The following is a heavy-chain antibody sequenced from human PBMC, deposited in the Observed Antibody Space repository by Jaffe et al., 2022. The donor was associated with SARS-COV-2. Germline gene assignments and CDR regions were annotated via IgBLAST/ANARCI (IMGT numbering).Heavy chain of an antibody. V-gene: IGHV1-69*01. CDR2: IIPIFGTA. Sequence: QVQLVQSGAEVKKPGSSVKVSCKASGGTFSSYAISWVRQAPGQGLEWMGGIIPIFGTANYAQKFQGRVTITADESTSTAYMELSSLRSEDTAVYYCASVVDTAMGPDPNDAFDIWGQGTMVTVSS. J-gene: IGHJ3*02. CDR3: ASVVDTAMGPDPNDAFDI. D-gene: IGHD5-18*01. CDR1: GGTFSSYA.